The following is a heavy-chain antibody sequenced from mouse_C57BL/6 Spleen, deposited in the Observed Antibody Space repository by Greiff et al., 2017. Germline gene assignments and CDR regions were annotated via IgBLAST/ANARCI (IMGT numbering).Heavy chain of an antibody. D-gene: IGHD1-1*01. V-gene: IGHV1-84*01. Sequence: VQLQQSGPELVKPGASVKISCKASGYTFTDYYINWVKQRPGQGLEWIGWIYPGSGNTKYNEKFKGKATLTVDTSSSTAYMQLSSLTSEDSAVYFCARRTYYGSSYEGYFDVWGTGTTVTVSS. CDR1: GYTFTDYY. CDR2: IYPGSGNT. CDR3: ARRTYYGSSYEGYFDV. J-gene: IGHJ1*03.